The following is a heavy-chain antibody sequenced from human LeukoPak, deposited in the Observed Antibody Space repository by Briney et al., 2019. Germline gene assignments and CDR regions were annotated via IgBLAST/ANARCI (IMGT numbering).Heavy chain of an antibody. D-gene: IGHD3-3*01. J-gene: IGHJ4*02. Sequence: GGSLRLSCAASGFTFSSYAMSWVRQAPGKGLEWVSAISGSGGSTYYADSVTGRFTISRDNSKNTLYLQMNSLRAEDTAVYYCAKDTGLRFLEWLNPFDYWGQGTLVTVSS. V-gene: IGHV3-23*01. CDR3: AKDTGLRFLEWLNPFDY. CDR2: ISGSGGST. CDR1: GFTFSSYA.